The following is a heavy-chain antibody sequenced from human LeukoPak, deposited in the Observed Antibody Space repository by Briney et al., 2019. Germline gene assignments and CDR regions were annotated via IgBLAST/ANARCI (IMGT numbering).Heavy chain of an antibody. V-gene: IGHV3-23*01. D-gene: IGHD3-9*01. CDR1: GFTFSRYS. CDR2: ISGNGGNT. CDR3: AKGGGFDWYNWFDP. Sequence: GGSPRLSCAASGFTFSRYSMSWVRQTPGKGLEWVSAISGNGGNTYYADSVKGRFTMSRDNSKDTLYLQMNSLRAEDTAVYYCAKGGGFDWYNWFDPWGQGTLVTVSS. J-gene: IGHJ5*02.